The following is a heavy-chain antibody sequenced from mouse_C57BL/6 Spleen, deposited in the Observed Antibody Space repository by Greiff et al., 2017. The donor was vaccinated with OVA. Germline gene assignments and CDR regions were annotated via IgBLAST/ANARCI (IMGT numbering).Heavy chain of an antibody. CDR3: ARPSYDGYSWFAY. CDR1: GYTFTSYW. Sequence: QVQLQQPGAELVKPGASVKMSCKASGYTFTSYWITWVKQRPGQGLEWIGDIYPGSGSTNYNEKFKSKATLTVDTSSSTAYMQLSSLTSEDSAVYYGARPSYDGYSWFAYWGQGTLVTVSA. CDR2: IYPGSGST. D-gene: IGHD2-3*01. J-gene: IGHJ3*01. V-gene: IGHV1-55*01.